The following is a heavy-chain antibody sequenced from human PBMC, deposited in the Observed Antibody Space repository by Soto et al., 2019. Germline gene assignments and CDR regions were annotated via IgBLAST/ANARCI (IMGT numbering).Heavy chain of an antibody. CDR3: AHSTMVRGAEAFDI. J-gene: IGHJ3*02. V-gene: IGHV2-5*02. CDR1: GFSLSTSGVG. D-gene: IGHD3-10*01. Sequence: QITLKESGPTLVKPTQTLTLTCTFSGFSLSTSGVGVGWIRQPPGKALEWLALIYWDDDKRYSPSLKSRLTITKDNSKNQVVLKMTNMDPVDTATYYCAHSTMVRGAEAFDIWGQGTMVTVSS. CDR2: IYWDDDK.